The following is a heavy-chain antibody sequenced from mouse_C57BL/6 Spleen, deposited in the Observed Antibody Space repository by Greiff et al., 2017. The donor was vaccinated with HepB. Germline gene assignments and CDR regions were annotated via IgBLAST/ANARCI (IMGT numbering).Heavy chain of an antibody. CDR1: GYTFTSYW. V-gene: IGHV1-55*01. CDR2: IYPGSGST. Sequence: QVQLQQPGAELVKPGASVKMSCKASGYTFTSYWITWVKQRPGQGLEWIGDIYPGSGSTNYNEKFKSKATLTVDTSSSTAYMQLSSLTSEDSAVYYCARNGVYYGNYVLVDYWGQGTTLTVSS. D-gene: IGHD2-1*01. CDR3: ARNGVYYGNYVLVDY. J-gene: IGHJ2*01.